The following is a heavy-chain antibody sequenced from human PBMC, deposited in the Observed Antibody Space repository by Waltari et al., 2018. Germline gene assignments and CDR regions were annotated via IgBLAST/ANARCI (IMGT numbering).Heavy chain of an antibody. V-gene: IGHV3-7*01. CDR1: GFTISRFW. CDR2: IGPDGSDK. CDR3: VGWNDPINS. Sequence: EAQLVQSGGGLVQPGGSLTLSCAASGFTISRFWMTWVRQAPGQGLQWVAHIGPDGSDKYYVDSVKGRFTISRDNAENSLLLQMSSLRVEDTALYYCVGWNDPINSWGQGTLVAVSS. D-gene: IGHD1-1*01. J-gene: IGHJ4*02.